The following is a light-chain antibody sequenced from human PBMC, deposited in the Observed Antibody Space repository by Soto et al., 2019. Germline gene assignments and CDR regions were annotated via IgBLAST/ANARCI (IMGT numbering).Light chain of an antibody. V-gene: IGKV3-20*01. CDR1: QSVGNL. J-gene: IGKJ1*01. CDR3: HQYGSSVRA. Sequence: EIVLTQSPGTLSLSPGERATLSCRASQSVGNLLAWYQQRPGQAPRLLIYGASTRAPGIPDRSNGSGSGTDFTLTISRLEADDVAVYHCHQYGSSVRAFGQGTKVDIK. CDR2: GAS.